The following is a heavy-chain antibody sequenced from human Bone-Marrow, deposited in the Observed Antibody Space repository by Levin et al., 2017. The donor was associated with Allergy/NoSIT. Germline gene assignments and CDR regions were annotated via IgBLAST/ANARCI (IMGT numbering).Heavy chain of an antibody. J-gene: IGHJ3*02. CDR2: IYGGGGT. D-gene: IGHD5-18*01. Sequence: PGGSLRLSCAVSGSTVDRTFMSWVRQAPGKGLEWVSIIYGGGGTYYADSVRGRFTISRDNSKNTLHLQMDSLRPEDTAVYYCARGGYEDAFDIWGQGTKVTVSS. CDR3: ARGGYEDAFDI. V-gene: IGHV3-53*01. CDR1: GSTVDRTF.